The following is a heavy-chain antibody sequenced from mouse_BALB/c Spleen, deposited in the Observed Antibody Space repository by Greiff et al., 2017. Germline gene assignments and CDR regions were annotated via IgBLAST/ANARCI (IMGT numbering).Heavy chain of an antibody. CDR3: ARGDYGSSTWFAY. CDR1: GFSFTGYY. Sequence: EVLLVESGGGLVQPGGSLRLSCAPSGFSFTGYYMSWVRQPPGKALEWLGFIRNKATGYTTAYSASVKGRFTISRDNSQSNLYLHMNTLRAEDSATEYCARGDYGSSTWFAYWGQGTLVTVSA. J-gene: IGHJ3*01. V-gene: IGHV7-3*02. D-gene: IGHD1-1*01. CDR2: IRNKATGYTT.